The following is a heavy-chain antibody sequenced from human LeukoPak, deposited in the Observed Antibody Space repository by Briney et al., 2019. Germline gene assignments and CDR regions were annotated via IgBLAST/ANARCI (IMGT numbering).Heavy chain of an antibody. CDR2: ISGSGGST. V-gene: IGHV3-23*01. Sequence: GGSLRLSCAASGFTFSSYAMSWVRQAPGKGLEWVSAISGSGGSTYYAGSVKGRFTVSRDNSKNTLYLQMNSLRAEDTAVYYCAKVALGYCSGGSCYYFDYGGQGTLVTVSS. J-gene: IGHJ4*02. D-gene: IGHD2-15*01. CDR1: GFTFSSYA. CDR3: AKVALGYCSGGSCYYFDY.